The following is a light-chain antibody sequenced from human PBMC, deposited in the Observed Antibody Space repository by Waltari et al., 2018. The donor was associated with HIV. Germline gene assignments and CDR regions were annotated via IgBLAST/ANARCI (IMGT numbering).Light chain of an antibody. CDR3: SSYTTSSTWV. CDR2: EVT. Sequence: QSALTPPPSVSGSLGQSVTLSCTGTRSDIGAYNRVSWYQQSPGTAPKLRIYEVTHRPSGVPVRFAGSKSGNAAPLTISGRQADDEADYYCSSYTTSSTWVFGGGTKLTVL. J-gene: IGLJ3*02. V-gene: IGLV2-18*02. CDR1: RSDIGAYNR.